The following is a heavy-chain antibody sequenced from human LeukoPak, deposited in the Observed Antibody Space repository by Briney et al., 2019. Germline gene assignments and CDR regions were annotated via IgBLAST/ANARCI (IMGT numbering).Heavy chain of an antibody. D-gene: IGHD2-2*01. CDR1: GFTFSSYS. CDR2: ISSSSSYI. J-gene: IGHJ4*02. Sequence: GGSLRLSCAASGFTFSSYSMNWVRHAPRKGLEWVSSISSSSSYIYYADSVKGRFTISRDNAKNSLYLQMNSLRAEDTAVYYCARDLGNDCSSTSCVGWGQGTLVTVSS. V-gene: IGHV3-21*01. CDR3: ARDLGNDCSSTSCVG.